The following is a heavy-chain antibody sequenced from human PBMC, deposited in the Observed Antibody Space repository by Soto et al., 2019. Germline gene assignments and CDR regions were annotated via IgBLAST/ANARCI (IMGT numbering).Heavy chain of an antibody. CDR1: GYTFTSYY. Sequence: ASVKVSCKASGYTFTSYYMHWVRQAPGQGLEWMGIINPSGGSTSYAQKFQGRVTMTRDTSTSTVYMELSSLRSEYTAVYYCARDRVAAAGTPTPPAVDYWGQGTLVTASS. J-gene: IGHJ4*02. V-gene: IGHV1-46*01. CDR3: ARDRVAAAGTPTPPAVDY. D-gene: IGHD6-13*01. CDR2: INPSGGST.